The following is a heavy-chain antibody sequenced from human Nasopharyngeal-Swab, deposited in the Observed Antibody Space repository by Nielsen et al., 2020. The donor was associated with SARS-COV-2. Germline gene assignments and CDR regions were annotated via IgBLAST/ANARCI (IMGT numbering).Heavy chain of an antibody. Sequence: ASVTVTCKASGYTFISHGISWVRQAPGQGLEWMGWISAYNGNTNYAQKLQGRVIMTTDTSTSTAYMELRSLRSDDTAVYYCARDDGDYGDYSVSFDYWGQGTLVTVSS. V-gene: IGHV1-18*01. J-gene: IGHJ4*02. CDR1: GYTFISHG. D-gene: IGHD4-17*01. CDR2: ISAYNGNT. CDR3: ARDDGDYGDYSVSFDY.